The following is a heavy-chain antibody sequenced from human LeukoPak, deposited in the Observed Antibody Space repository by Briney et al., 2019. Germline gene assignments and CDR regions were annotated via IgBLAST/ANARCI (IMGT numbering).Heavy chain of an antibody. J-gene: IGHJ4*02. CDR2: ISGSGGST. Sequence: PGGSLRLSCAASGFTFSSYAMSWVRQAPGKGLEWVSAISGSGGSTYYADSVKRRFTISRDNSKNKLYLQMNSLRAEDTAVYYCAKDSYGDYAFDYWGQGTLVTVSS. CDR3: AKDSYGDYAFDY. V-gene: IGHV3-23*01. D-gene: IGHD4-17*01. CDR1: GFTFSSYA.